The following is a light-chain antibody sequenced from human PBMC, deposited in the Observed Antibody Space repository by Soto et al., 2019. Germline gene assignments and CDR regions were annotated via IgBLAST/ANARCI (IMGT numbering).Light chain of an antibody. CDR1: QSVSSY. V-gene: IGKV3-11*01. CDR2: DAS. J-gene: IGKJ4*01. Sequence: EIVLTQSPATLSLSPGERATLSCRASQSVSSYLAWYQQKPGQAPRLLIYDASNRATGIPARFSGSGSGTDFAPTISSLEPEDFAVYCCQQRSNWLTFGGGTKVEIK. CDR3: QQRSNWLT.